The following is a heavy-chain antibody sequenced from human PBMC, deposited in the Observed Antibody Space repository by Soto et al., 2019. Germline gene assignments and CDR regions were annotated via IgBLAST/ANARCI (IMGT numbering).Heavy chain of an antibody. CDR2: ISYDGSNK. D-gene: IGHD2-2*01. CDR1: GFTFSSYG. J-gene: IGHJ6*02. Sequence: QVQLVESGGGVVQPGRSLRLSCAASGFTFSSYGMHWVRQAPGKGLEWVAVISYDGSNKYYADSVKGRFTISRDNSKNTLYLQMNSLRAEDTAVYYCAKATLGYCSSTSCAPSYYYYGMDVWGQGTTVTVSS. V-gene: IGHV3-30*18. CDR3: AKATLGYCSSTSCAPSYYYYGMDV.